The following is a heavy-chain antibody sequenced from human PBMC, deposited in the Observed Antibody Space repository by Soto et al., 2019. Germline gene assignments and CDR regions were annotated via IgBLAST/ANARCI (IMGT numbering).Heavy chain of an antibody. J-gene: IGHJ5*02. V-gene: IGHV4-4*07. CDR2: IYSSGNT. CDR1: GGTISGYY. D-gene: IGHD3-3*01. Sequence: PSETLSLTCSVSGGTISGYYWTWIRQPAGKGLEWIGRIYSSGNTKYNPSLQSRVTMSLDTSNNQFSLRLTSVTAADTAVYYCARGQRFSHWFDPWGQGTLVTVSS. CDR3: ARGQRFSHWFDP.